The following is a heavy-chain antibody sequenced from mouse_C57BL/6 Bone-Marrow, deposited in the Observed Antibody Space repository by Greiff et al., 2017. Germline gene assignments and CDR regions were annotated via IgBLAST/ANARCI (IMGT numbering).Heavy chain of an antibody. CDR1: GYTFTSYW. CDR2: IDPSDSYT. J-gene: IGHJ3*01. V-gene: IGHV1-69*01. Sequence: VQLQQPGAELVMPGASVKLSCKASGYTFTSYWMHWVQQRPGQGLEWIGEIDPSDSYTNYNQKFKGKSTLTVDKSSSTAYLQLSSLTSEDSAVYYGAREDDGYYSAWFAYWGQGTLVTVSA. CDR3: AREDDGYYSAWFAY. D-gene: IGHD2-3*01.